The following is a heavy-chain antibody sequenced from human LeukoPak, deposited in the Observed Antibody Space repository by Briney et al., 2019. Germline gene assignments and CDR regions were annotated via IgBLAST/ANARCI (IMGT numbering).Heavy chain of an antibody. D-gene: IGHD3/OR15-3a*01. CDR3: ARDAYHSGDLDQ. V-gene: IGHV3-30*02. J-gene: IGHJ4*02. Sequence: PGGSLRLSCAASGFTFSNHIMHWVRQAPGKGLEWVSFIRFDGTNRHYADSVKGRFTISRDNPNNMLYLQMNSLKFDDTAVYYCARDAYHSGDLDQWGEGTLVIVSS. CDR1: GFTFSNHI. CDR2: IRFDGTNR.